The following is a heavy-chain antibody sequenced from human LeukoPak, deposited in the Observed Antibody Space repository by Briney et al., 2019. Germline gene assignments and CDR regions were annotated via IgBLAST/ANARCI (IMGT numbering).Heavy chain of an antibody. CDR2: IWYDGSNK. D-gene: IGHD6-6*01. CDR3: ARDAHSSSSWVAAGY. Sequence: GRSLRLSCAASGFTFSSYGMHWVRQAPGKGLEGVAVIWYDGSNKYYADSVKGRFTISRDNSKNTLYLQMNSLRAEDTAVYYCARDAHSSSSWVAAGYWGQGTLVTVSS. J-gene: IGHJ4*02. V-gene: IGHV3-33*01. CDR1: GFTFSSYG.